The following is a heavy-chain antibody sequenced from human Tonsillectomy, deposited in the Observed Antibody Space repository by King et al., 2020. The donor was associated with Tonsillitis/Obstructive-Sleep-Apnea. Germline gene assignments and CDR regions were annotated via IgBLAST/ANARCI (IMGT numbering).Heavy chain of an antibody. V-gene: IGHV4-34*01. D-gene: IGHD2-2*01. CDR3: AGGDIVVVPAAYYSYYYMDV. CDR1: GGSFSGYY. J-gene: IGHJ6*03. Sequence: VQLQQWGAGLLKPSETLSLTCAVYGGSFSGYYWSWIRQPPGKGLEWIGEINHSGSTNYNPSLKSRVTISVDTSKNQFSLKLSSVTAADAAVYYCAGGDIVVVPAAYYSYYYMDVWSKGTTVTVSS. CDR2: INHSGST.